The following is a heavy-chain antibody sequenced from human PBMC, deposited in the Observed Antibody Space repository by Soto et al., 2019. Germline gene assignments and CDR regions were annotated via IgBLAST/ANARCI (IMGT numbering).Heavy chain of an antibody. CDR1: GGSISSGGYY. Sequence: QVQMQESSPGLVKPSQTLSLTCTVSGGSISSGGYYWSWIRQHPGKGLEWIGYIYYSGSTYYNPSLKSRVTISVDTSKNQFSLKLSSVTAADTAVYYCARRNSEMALDYWGQGTLVTVSS. CDR2: IYYSGST. V-gene: IGHV4-31*03. CDR3: ARRNSEMALDY. J-gene: IGHJ4*02. D-gene: IGHD1-7*01.